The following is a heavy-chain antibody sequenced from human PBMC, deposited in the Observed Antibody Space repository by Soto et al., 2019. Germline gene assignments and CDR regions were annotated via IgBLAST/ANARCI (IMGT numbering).Heavy chain of an antibody. CDR2: IIPILGIA. CDR1: GGTFSSYT. J-gene: IGHJ5*02. D-gene: IGHD2-15*01. CDR3: AKSSGSLSEAKVVAAIENWFDP. V-gene: IGHV1-69*02. Sequence: QVQLAQSGAEVKKPGSSVKVSCKASGGTFSSYTISWVRQAPGQGLEWMGRIIPILGIANYAQKSQGRVTITADKSTSTAYMELSSLRSEDTAVYYCAKSSGSLSEAKVVAAIENWFDPWCQGTLVTVSS.